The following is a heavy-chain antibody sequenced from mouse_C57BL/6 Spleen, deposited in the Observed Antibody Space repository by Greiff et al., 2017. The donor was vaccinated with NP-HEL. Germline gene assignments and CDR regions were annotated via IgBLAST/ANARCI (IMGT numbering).Heavy chain of an antibody. V-gene: IGHV1-69*01. J-gene: IGHJ4*01. CDR1: GYTFTSYW. CDR3: ARRERLYARDY. Sequence: QVQLQQPGAELVMPGASVKLSCKASGYTFTSYWMHWVKQRPGQGLEWIGVIDPSDSYTNYNQKFKGKSTLTVDKSSSTAYMQLSSLTSEDSAVYYCARRERLYARDYWGQGTSVTVSS. CDR2: IDPSDSYT.